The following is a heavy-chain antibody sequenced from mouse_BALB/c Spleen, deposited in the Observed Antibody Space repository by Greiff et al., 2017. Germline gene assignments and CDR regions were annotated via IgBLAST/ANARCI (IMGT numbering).Heavy chain of an antibody. CDR2: IYPGNGDT. CDR1: GYTFTSYN. V-gene: IGHV1-12*01. CDR3: ARWGDGTAY. D-gene: IGHD4-1*01. Sequence: QVQLKQPGAELVKPGASVKMSCKASGYTFTSYNMHWVKQTPGQGLEWIGAIYPGNGDTSYNQKFKGKATLTADKSSSTAYMQLSSLTSEDSAVYYCARWGDGTAYWGQGTLVTVSA. J-gene: IGHJ3*01.